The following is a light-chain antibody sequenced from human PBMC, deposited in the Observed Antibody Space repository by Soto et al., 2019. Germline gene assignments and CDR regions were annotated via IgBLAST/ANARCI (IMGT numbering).Light chain of an antibody. CDR3: HQRSKWPLT. V-gene: IGKV3-11*01. J-gene: IGKJ4*01. Sequence: EIVLTQSPATLSLSPGERATLSCRASQSVRTYLAWYQQKPGQAPRLLIYDASNRATDIPDRFSGSGSGTDFTLTISSLDPEDFAVYYCHQRSKWPLTFGGGTKVEI. CDR1: QSVRTY. CDR2: DAS.